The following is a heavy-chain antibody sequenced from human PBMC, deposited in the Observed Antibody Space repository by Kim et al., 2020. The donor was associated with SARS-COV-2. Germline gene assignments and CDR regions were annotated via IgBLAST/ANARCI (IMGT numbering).Heavy chain of an antibody. Sequence: SETLSLTCTVSGGSISSYYWSWIRQPAGKGLEWIGRIYTSGSTNYNPSLKSRVTMSVDTSKNQFSLKLSSVTAADTAVYYCARAARSGIAVAGTFNDYWGQGTLVTVSS. CDR2: IYTSGST. CDR1: GGSISSYY. J-gene: IGHJ4*02. CDR3: ARAARSGIAVAGTFNDY. V-gene: IGHV4-4*07. D-gene: IGHD6-19*01.